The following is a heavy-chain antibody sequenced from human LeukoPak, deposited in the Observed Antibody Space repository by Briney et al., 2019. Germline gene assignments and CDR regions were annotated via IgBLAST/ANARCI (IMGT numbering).Heavy chain of an antibody. CDR2: ISAGGTST. CDR1: GFTFSNYA. D-gene: IGHD3-22*01. V-gene: IGHV3-23*01. J-gene: IGHJ4*02. Sequence: PGGSLRLSCAASGFTFSNYAMSWVRQAPGKELEWVSAISAGGTSTYYADSVKGRFTISRDNSKYTLYLQMNSLRPEDTAVYYCAKIYGSSAYFPDYWGQGTLVTVSS. CDR3: AKIYGSSAYFPDY.